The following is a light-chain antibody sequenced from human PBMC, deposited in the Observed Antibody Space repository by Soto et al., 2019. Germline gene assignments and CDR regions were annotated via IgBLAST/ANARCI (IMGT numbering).Light chain of an antibody. V-gene: IGKV3-11*01. Sequence: EIVLTQSPATLSLSPGERATLSCRASQSVRSYLAWYQQKPGQAPRLLIYDSSNRATGIPARFSGSGSGTDFTLTISSLEPEDVAVYYCQQRSNWPSYTFGQGTKLAIK. CDR3: QQRSNWPSYT. CDR1: QSVRSY. J-gene: IGKJ2*01. CDR2: DSS.